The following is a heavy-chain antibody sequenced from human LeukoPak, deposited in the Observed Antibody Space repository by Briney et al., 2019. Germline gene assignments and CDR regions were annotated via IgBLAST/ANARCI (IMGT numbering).Heavy chain of an antibody. V-gene: IGHV1-2*02. CDR2: INPNSGGT. D-gene: IGHD6-13*01. CDR3: ARFRSSSWYYYGMDV. CDR1: GYTFTGYY. Sequence: ASVKVSCKASGYTFTGYYMHWVRQTPGQGLEWMGWINPNSGGTNYAQKFQGRVTMTRDTSISTAYMELSRLRSDDTAVYYCARFRSSSWYYYGMDVWGQGTTVTVSS. J-gene: IGHJ6*02.